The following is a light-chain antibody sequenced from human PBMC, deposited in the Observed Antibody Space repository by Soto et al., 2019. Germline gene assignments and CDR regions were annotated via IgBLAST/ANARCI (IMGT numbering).Light chain of an antibody. CDR2: EVT. V-gene: IGLV2-14*01. Sequence: QSVLTQPASVSGSPGQSITISCTGSNSDVGAYNFVSWYQHHPGKAPKLILYEVTTHPSGVSSRFSGSKSGNTASLTISGLQADDEANYYCSSYTSSNTPYVSGTGTKV. J-gene: IGLJ1*01. CDR1: NSDVGAYNF. CDR3: SSYTSSNTPYV.